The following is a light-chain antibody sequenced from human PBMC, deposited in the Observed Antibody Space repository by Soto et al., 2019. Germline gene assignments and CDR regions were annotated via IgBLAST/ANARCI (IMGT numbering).Light chain of an antibody. J-gene: IGLJ2*01. Sequence: QPVPTQSPSASASLGASVKLTCTLSSGHSNYAIAWHQQQSEKGPRYLMKLNSDGSHSKGDGIPDRFSGSSSGAERYRTISRLQSEDEADYYCQTWGSGIVVFGGGTKLTVL. CDR2: LNSDGSH. V-gene: IGLV4-69*01. CDR1: SGHSNYA. CDR3: QTWGSGIVV.